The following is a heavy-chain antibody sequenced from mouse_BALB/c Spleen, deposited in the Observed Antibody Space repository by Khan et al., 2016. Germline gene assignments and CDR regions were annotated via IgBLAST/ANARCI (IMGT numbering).Heavy chain of an antibody. Sequence: QVQLQQSGPELVRPGASVTMSCKASGYSFTTYWIHWVKQRPGQGLEWIGMIYPSSGEDSFIQNSKNKATMNVDSSSNTAYMQLSSPTPDDSAVCYCVRLSLYVDCWGRGSTLAVSS. V-gene: IGHV1S81*02. CDR3: VRLSLYVDC. CDR2: IYPSSGED. J-gene: IGHJ2*01. CDR1: GYSFTTYW.